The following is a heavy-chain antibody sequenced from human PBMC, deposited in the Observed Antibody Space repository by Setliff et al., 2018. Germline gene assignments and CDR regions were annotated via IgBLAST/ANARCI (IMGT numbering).Heavy chain of an antibody. V-gene: IGHV4-4*07. CDR1: GGSISSYY. J-gene: IGHJ6*03. D-gene: IGHD6-19*01. CDR3: AREQWLDPPGYYYMDV. CDR2: IYIGGSA. Sequence: SETLSLTCTVSGGSISSYYWSWIRQPAGKGLEWTGHIYIGGSANYNPSLKSRVTMSIDTSKNQFSLKLNSVTAADMAVYYCAREQWLDPPGYYYMDVWAKGTTVTVSS.